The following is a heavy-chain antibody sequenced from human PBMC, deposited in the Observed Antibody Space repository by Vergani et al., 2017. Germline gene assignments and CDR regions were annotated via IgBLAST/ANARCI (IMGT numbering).Heavy chain of an antibody. D-gene: IGHD2-15*01. CDR3: ARDRNDCSGGSCYSHRWFDP. Sequence: QVQLVQSGAEVKKPRSSVKVSCKASGGTFSSYTISWVRQAPGQGLEWMGRIIPILGIANYAQQFQGRVTITADKSTSTAYMELSSLRSEDTAVYYCARDRNDCSGGSCYSHRWFDPWGQGTLVTVSS. CDR2: IIPILGIA. CDR1: GGTFSSYT. V-gene: IGHV1-69*08. J-gene: IGHJ5*02.